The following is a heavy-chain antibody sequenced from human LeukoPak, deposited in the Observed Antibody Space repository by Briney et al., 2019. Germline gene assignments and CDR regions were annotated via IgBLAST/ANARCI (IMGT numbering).Heavy chain of an antibody. CDR2: ISSGGNT. V-gene: IGHV3-23*01. D-gene: IGHD6-13*01. CDR1: GFTFNSYA. CDR3: AKARAGDITAAFNY. J-gene: IGHJ4*02. Sequence: GGSLRLSCAASGFTFNSYAMSWVRQAPGKGLEWVSGISSGGNTYYADSVKGRFTISRDNSENTLNPQMNSLRAEDTAIYYCAKARAGDITAAFNYWGQGTLVTVSS.